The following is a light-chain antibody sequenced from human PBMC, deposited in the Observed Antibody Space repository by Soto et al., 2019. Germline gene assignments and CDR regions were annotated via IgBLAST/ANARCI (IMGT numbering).Light chain of an antibody. CDR2: GAS. J-gene: IGKJ1*01. CDR3: HQYGSAPAWT. Sequence: EIVLTQSPGTLSLFPGERATLSCRASQSISSNYLAWYQQKPGQAPRLLIHGASNRATGIPDRFSGAGSGTDFTLTISRLEPEDFAVYYWHQYGSAPAWTFGQGTKVEIK. CDR1: QSISSNY. V-gene: IGKV3-20*01.